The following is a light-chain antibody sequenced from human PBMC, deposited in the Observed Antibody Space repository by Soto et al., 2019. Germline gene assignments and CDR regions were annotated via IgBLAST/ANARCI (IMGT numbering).Light chain of an antibody. V-gene: IGLV2-8*01. Sequence: QSALTQPPSASGSPGQSVTISCTGTSSDVGGYNYVSWYQQHPGKAPRLMIYEVSKRPSGVPDRFSGSKSGNTASLTVSGFQAEDEADYYCSSYAGSNNLVFVGGTKLTVL. J-gene: IGLJ2*01. CDR2: EVS. CDR1: SSDVGGYNY. CDR3: SSYAGSNNLV.